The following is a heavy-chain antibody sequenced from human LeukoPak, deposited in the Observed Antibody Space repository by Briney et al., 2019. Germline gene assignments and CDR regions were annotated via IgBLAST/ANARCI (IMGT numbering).Heavy chain of an antibody. V-gene: IGHV6-1*01. J-gene: IGHJ4*02. Sequence: SQTLSLIHAISGDSVSSNGASWNWIRQSPSRGLEWLGRTYYRSQQWHSDYAPSVKGRITLNPDTSKNQFSLQLNSMTPEDTAVYYCGRETDYGVVTNWGQGTLVTVSS. CDR2: TYYRSQQWHS. CDR3: GRETDYGVVTN. D-gene: IGHD3-3*01. CDR1: GDSVSSNGAS.